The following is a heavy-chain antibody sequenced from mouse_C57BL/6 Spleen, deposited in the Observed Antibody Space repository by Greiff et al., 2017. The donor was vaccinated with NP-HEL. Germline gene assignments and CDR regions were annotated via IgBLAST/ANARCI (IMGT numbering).Heavy chain of an antibody. CDR3: ARSGRYDCNGY. J-gene: IGHJ2*01. Sequence: VQLQQSGAELVRPGASVKVSCKASGYAFTNYLMEWVKQRPGQGLEWIGVINPGSGGTNYNEKFKGKATLTADKSSSTAYMQLSSLTSEDSAVYFCARSGRYDCNGYWGQGTTLTVSS. CDR1: GYAFTNYL. V-gene: IGHV1-54*01. CDR2: INPGSGGT. D-gene: IGHD1-1*01.